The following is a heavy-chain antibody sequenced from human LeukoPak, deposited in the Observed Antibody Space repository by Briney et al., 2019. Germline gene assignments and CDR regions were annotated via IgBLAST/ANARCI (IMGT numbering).Heavy chain of an antibody. CDR1: GFSFNSAW. CDR2: IKSKADGGTA. V-gene: IGHV3-15*01. CDR3: STGGGTNDF. J-gene: IGHJ4*02. D-gene: IGHD1-1*01. Sequence: AGGSLRLSCVVSGFSFNSAWMGWVRQAPGKGLEWVGRIKSKADGGTADYAAPVKGRFTISRDDSKNTVFLQMNSLKTEDTALYYCSTGGGTNDFWGQGALVTVSS.